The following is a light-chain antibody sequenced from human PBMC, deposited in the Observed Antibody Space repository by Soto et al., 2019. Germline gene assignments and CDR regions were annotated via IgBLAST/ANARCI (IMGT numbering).Light chain of an antibody. Sequence: QSVLTQPPSASGAPGQRVTISCSGSSSNIGGNTVNWYQQLPGTAPKLLIYTNSQRPSGVPDRFSGSKSGTSASLAISGLQSEDEADYYCAAWDGSLKGVIFGGGTMLTVL. CDR3: AAWDGSLKGVI. CDR2: TNS. J-gene: IGLJ2*01. CDR1: SSNIGGNT. V-gene: IGLV1-44*01.